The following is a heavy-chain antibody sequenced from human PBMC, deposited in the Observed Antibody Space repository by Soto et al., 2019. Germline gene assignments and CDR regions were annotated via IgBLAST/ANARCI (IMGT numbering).Heavy chain of an antibody. Sequence: EVQLVESGGGLVQPGRSLRLSCAASGFTFDDYAMHWVRQAPGKGLEWVSGISWNSGSIGYADSVKGRFTISRDNAKNSLYLQMNSLRAEDTALYYCAKDIIISGFDAFDIWGQGTMVTVSS. CDR2: ISWNSGSI. D-gene: IGHD6-19*01. J-gene: IGHJ3*02. V-gene: IGHV3-9*01. CDR3: AKDIIISGFDAFDI. CDR1: GFTFDDYA.